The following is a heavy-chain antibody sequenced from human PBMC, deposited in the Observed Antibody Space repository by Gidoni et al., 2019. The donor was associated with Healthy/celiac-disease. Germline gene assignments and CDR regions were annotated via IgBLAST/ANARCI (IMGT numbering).Heavy chain of an antibody. CDR3: ARGFYGSGSYYAGMDV. D-gene: IGHD3-10*01. J-gene: IGHJ6*02. V-gene: IGHV3-9*01. CDR1: GFTFDDYA. CDR2: ISWNSGSI. Sequence: EVQLVESGGGLVQPGRSLRLSCAASGFTFDDYAMHWVRPAPGKGLEWVSGISWNSGSIGYADSVKGRFTISRDNAKNSLYLQMNSLRAEDTALYYCARGFYGSGSYYAGMDVWGQGTTVTVSS.